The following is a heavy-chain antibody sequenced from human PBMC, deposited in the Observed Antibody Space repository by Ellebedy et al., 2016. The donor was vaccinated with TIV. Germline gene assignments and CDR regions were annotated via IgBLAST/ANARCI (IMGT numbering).Heavy chain of an antibody. V-gene: IGHV1-18*01. D-gene: IGHD3-10*01. CDR3: VRDVRVRGVISDYDYYYGMDV. CDR1: GYPFINYG. J-gene: IGHJ6*02. CDR2: ISADNGKT. Sequence: ASVKVSCXASGYPFINYGVSWVRQAPGQGLEWMAWISADNGKTNYAQKLQGRVTMTTDTSTSTAYMELRSLRYDDTAVYYCVRDVRVRGVISDYDYYYGMDVWGQGTTVTVSS.